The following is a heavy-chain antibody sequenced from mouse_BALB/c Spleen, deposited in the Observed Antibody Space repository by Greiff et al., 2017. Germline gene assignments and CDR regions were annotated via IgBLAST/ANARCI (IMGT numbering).Heavy chain of an antibody. CDR2: ISYSGST. CDR1: GYSITSDYA. Sequence: ESGPGLVKPSQSLSLTCTVTGYSITSDYAWYWIRQFPGNKLEWMGYISYSGSTSYNPSLKSRISITRDTSKNQFFLQLNSVTTEDTATYNCARSFQRAPGCAYWGQGTLGTVSA. V-gene: IGHV3-2*02. CDR3: ARSFQRAPGCAY. J-gene: IGHJ3*01.